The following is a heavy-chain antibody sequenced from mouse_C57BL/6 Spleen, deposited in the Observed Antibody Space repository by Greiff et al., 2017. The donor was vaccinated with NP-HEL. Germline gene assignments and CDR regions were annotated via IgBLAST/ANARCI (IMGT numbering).Heavy chain of an antibody. V-gene: IGHV5-17*01. CDR2: ISSGSSTI. Sequence: EVKLMESGGGLVKPGGSLKLSCAASGFTFSDYGMHWVRQAPEKGLEWVAYISSGSSTIYYADTVKGRFTISRDNAKNTLFLQMTSLRSEDTAMYYCARKYLLAMDYWGQGTSVTVSS. CDR3: ARKYLLAMDY. CDR1: GFTFSDYG. J-gene: IGHJ4*01. D-gene: IGHD5-1*01.